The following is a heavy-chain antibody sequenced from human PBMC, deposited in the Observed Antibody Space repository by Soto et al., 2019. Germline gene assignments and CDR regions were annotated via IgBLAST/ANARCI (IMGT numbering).Heavy chain of an antibody. CDR2: ISSSGDYL. CDR3: VRGVDDADGAAARWFYFEN. Sequence: PWGTLRLSCAASGFTFRRNNMNWVRQAPGKGLEWVASISSSGDYLYYADSVKGRFIISRDNFQKSLILQMNNLRADDTAVYYCVRGVDDADGAAARWFYFENWGQGTPVTVYS. D-gene: IGHD6-25*01. CDR1: GFTFRRNN. J-gene: IGHJ4*02. V-gene: IGHV3-21*01.